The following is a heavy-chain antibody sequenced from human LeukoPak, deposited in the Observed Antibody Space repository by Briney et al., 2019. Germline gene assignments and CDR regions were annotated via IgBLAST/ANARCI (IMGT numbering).Heavy chain of an antibody. CDR3: AKDRGFGIAADAFDI. D-gene: IGHD6-13*01. V-gene: IGHV3-30*18. Sequence: GGSLRLSCAASGFTFSSYGMHWVRQAPGKGLEWVAVISYDGSNKYYADSVKGRFTISRDNSKNTLYLQMNSLRAEDTAVYYCAKDRGFGIAADAFDIWGQGTMVTVSS. CDR1: GFTFSSYG. J-gene: IGHJ3*02. CDR2: ISYDGSNK.